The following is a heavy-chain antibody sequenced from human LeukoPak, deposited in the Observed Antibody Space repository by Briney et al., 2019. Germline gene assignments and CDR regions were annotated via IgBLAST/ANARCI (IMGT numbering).Heavy chain of an antibody. CDR2: SDHRGTS. CDR3: ARRAWRANGLYFWFVP. V-gene: IGHV4-39*01. CDR1: GCSISTSSYC. Sequence: SETLSLTCTASGCSISTSSYCWGWIRQPPGKGLEWIGCSDHRGTSYYNPSLKSRVTMAVDTSRNQFSLRLNSVTAADTAVYHCARRAWRANGLYFWFVPWRKGTLVSVPS. J-gene: IGHJ5*02. D-gene: IGHD2-8*01.